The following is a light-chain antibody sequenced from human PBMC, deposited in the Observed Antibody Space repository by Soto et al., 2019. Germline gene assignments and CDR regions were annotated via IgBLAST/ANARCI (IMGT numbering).Light chain of an antibody. Sequence: EIVLTQSPATMSVSPGERATLSCRASQSVSSNLAWYQQKPGQAPRLLIYGASTRATGIPARFSGSGSGTEFTLTICILLSEDFAVYYCHQYNIWTLTFRQRSKV. J-gene: IGKJ1*01. CDR3: HQYNIWTLT. CDR1: QSVSSN. CDR2: GAS. V-gene: IGKV3-15*01.